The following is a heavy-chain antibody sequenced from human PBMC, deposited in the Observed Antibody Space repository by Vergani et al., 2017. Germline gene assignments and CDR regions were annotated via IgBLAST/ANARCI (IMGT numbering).Heavy chain of an antibody. CDR1: GFTSSYYG. CDR3: ATKSCGTPGCQIGYFRE. V-gene: IGHV3-30*03. D-gene: IGHD1-1*01. CDR2: ISYDGTQK. J-gene: IGHJ1*01. Sequence: QVHLVESGGGVVQPGRSLRLSCVVSGFTSSYYGMHWVRQAPGKGLERVAVISYDGTQKYYADSVKGRFTISRDNSKSTLYLQMNSRRTEDTAVYYCATKSCGTPGCQIGYFREWGQGTLVTVSS.